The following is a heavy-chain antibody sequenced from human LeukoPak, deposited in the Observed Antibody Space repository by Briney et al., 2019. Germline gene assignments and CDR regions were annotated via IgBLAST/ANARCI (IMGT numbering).Heavy chain of an antibody. V-gene: IGHV3-20*04. Sequence: GGSLRLSCAASGFTFDDYGMSWVRQAPGKGLEWVSGINWNGGSTGYAYSVKGRFTISSDNAKNSLYLQMNSLRAEDTALYYCARSSGGVPGYWGQGTLVTVSS. J-gene: IGHJ4*02. CDR2: INWNGGST. CDR1: GFTFDDYG. D-gene: IGHD3-16*01. CDR3: ARSSGGVPGY.